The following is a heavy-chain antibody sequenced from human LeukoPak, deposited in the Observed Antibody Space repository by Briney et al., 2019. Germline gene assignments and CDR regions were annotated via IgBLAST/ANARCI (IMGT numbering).Heavy chain of an antibody. V-gene: IGHV4-59*12. CDR1: GGSISSYY. CDR2: IYYSGST. CDR3: ARARDGYDFFDP. J-gene: IGHJ5*02. D-gene: IGHD5-24*01. Sequence: SETLSLTCTVSGGSISSYYWSWIRQPPGKGLEWIGYIYYSGSTYYNPSLKSRLTLSVDTSKNQFSLNLHSVTAADTAVYYCARARDGYDFFDPWGQGTLVTVSS.